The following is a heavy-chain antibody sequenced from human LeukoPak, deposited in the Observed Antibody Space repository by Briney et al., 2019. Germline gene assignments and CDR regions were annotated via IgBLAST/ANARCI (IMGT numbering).Heavy chain of an antibody. Sequence: SETLSLTCTVSGGSISSYYWSWIRQPPGEGLEWIGYIYYSGSANYNPSLKSRVTISVDTSKNQFSLKLSSGTAADTAVYYCARDSVVKAFDIWGQGTMVTVSS. J-gene: IGHJ3*02. V-gene: IGHV4-59*01. CDR2: IYYSGSA. CDR3: ARDSVVKAFDI. D-gene: IGHD3-22*01. CDR1: GGSISSYY.